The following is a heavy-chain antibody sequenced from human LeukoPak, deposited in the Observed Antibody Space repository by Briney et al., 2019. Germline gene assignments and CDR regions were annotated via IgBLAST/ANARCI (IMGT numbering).Heavy chain of an antibody. CDR2: ISGSGGST. D-gene: IGHD2-15*01. CDR3: AKEPPRYCSGGSCYREYYFDY. J-gene: IGHJ4*02. CDR1: GFTFSSYA. Sequence: GGSLRLSCAASGFTFSSYAMSWVRQAPGKGLERVSAISGSGGSTYYADSVKGRFTISRDNSKNTLYLQMNSLRAEDTAVYYCAKEPPRYCSGGSCYREYYFDYWGQGTLVTVSS. V-gene: IGHV3-23*01.